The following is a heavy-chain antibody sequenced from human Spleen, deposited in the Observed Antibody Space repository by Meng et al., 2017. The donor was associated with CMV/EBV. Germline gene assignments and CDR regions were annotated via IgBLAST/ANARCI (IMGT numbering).Heavy chain of an antibody. CDR2: IYSDGNT. J-gene: IGHJ6*02. D-gene: IGHD6-19*01. CDR1: GITVRNND. V-gene: IGHV3-53*05. CDR3: AKVRRIAVADTGYYYYYGMDV. Sequence: GGSLRLSCAASGITVRNNDMSWVRQAPGKGLEWVSGIYSDGNTYYADSVKGRFTVSRDNSKNTLYLQMNSLRAEDTAVYYCAKVRRIAVADTGYYYYYGMDVWGQGTTVTVSS.